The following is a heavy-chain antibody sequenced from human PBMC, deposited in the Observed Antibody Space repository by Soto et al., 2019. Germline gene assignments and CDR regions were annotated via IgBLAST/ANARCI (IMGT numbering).Heavy chain of an antibody. Sequence: SETLSLTCAVYGGSFSGYYWSWIRQPPGKGLEWIGEINHSGSTNYNPSLKSRVTISVDTSKNQFSLKLSSVTAADTAVYYCARRGGEGVGGDGYWGQGTLVTVSS. CDR2: INHSGST. CDR3: ARRGGEGVGGDGY. J-gene: IGHJ4*02. D-gene: IGHD2-21*01. V-gene: IGHV4-34*01. CDR1: GGSFSGYY.